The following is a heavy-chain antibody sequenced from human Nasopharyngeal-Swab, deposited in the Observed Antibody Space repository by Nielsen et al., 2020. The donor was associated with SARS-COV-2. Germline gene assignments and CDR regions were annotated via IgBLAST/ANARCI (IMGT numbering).Heavy chain of an antibody. J-gene: IGHJ6*02. V-gene: IGHV3-21*01. Sequence: WIRQPPGKGLEWVSSISSSSSYTYYADSVKGRFTISRDNAKNSLYLQMNSLRAEDTAVYYCARDGLDYDFWSAHFMDVWGQGTTVTVSS. CDR2: ISSSSSYT. D-gene: IGHD3-3*01. CDR3: ARDGLDYDFWSAHFMDV.